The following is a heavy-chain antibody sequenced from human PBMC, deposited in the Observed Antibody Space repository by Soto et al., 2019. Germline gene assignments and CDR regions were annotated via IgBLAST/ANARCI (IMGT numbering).Heavy chain of an antibody. V-gene: IGHV3-30-3*01. J-gene: IGHJ4*02. D-gene: IGHD7-27*01. CDR1: GFSFSISP. CDR3: ARDPKTSGGQNWAFNYFDS. Sequence: QVQLVESGGGVVQPGRSLRLSCAASGFSFSISPMHWVRQAPGKGPEWVALISYDGTNKFYADSVKGRFTISRDNSKSTLYLQVGSLRPEDAAVYYCARDPKTSGGQNWAFNYFDSWGQGTLVTVSS. CDR2: ISYDGTNK.